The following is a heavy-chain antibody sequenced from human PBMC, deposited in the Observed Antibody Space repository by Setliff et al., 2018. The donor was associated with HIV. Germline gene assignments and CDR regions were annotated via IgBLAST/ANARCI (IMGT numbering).Heavy chain of an antibody. CDR2: ISSYNGNT. Sequence: GASVKVSCKASGYNFSSNGISWVRQAPGQGLEWMGWISSYNGNTKYAQKVQDRVTMTKDTSTSTAYMELRSLRSDDTAVYYCARVSRSGWFFDWWGQGSLVTSPQ. J-gene: IGHJ4*02. CDR3: ARVSRSGWFFDW. D-gene: IGHD6-19*01. V-gene: IGHV1-18*01. CDR1: GYNFSSNG.